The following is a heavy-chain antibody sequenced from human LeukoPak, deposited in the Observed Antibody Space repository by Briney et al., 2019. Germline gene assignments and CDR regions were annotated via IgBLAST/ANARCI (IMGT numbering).Heavy chain of an antibody. CDR2: ISDSSRYI. J-gene: IGHJ2*01. D-gene: IGHD5-24*01. Sequence: GGSLRLSCAASGFTFSSYSINWVRQAPGKGLEWVSSISDSSRYIHYADSMKGRFSISRDNAKNSLYLQMDNLRVEDTAMYYCAREERDGYNYYWYFDLWGRGTLVTVSS. CDR1: GFTFSSYS. V-gene: IGHV3-21*01. CDR3: AREERDGYNYYWYFDL.